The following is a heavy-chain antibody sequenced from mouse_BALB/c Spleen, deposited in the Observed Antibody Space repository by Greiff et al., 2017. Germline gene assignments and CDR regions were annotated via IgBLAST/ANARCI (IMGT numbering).Heavy chain of an antibody. V-gene: IGHV2-9*02. Sequence: VQLKESGPGLVAPSQSLSITCTVSGFSLTSYGVHWVRQPPGKGLEWLGVIWAGGSTNYNSALMSRLSISKDNSKSQVFLKMNSLQTDDTAMYYCARHDGYQLAWFAYWGQGTLVTVSA. D-gene: IGHD2-3*01. CDR1: GFSLTSYG. J-gene: IGHJ3*01. CDR2: IWAGGST. CDR3: ARHDGYQLAWFAY.